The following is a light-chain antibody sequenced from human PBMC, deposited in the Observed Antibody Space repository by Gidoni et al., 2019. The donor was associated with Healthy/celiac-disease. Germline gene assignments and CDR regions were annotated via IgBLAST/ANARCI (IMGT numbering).Light chain of an antibody. CDR3: AAWDDSLSGWV. Sequence: QSVLTQPPSASATPGQRVTISCSGSSPNIGSNTVKWYQQLPGTAPKLLIYSTNQRPSGVPDRFSGSKSGTSASLAISGLQSDDEADYYCAAWDDSLSGWVFGGGTMLTVL. J-gene: IGLJ3*02. V-gene: IGLV1-44*01. CDR2: STN. CDR1: SPNIGSNT.